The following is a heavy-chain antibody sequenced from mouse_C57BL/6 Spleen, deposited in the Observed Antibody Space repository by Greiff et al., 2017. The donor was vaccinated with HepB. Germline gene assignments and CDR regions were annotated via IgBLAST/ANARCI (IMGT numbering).Heavy chain of an antibody. J-gene: IGHJ2*01. CDR2: IYPGDGDT. Sequence: VQLQQSGAELVKPGASVKISCKASGYAFSSYWMNWVKQRPGKGLEWIGQIYPGDGDTNYNGKFKGKATLTADKSSSTAYMQLSSLTSEDSAVYFCARWNYGSILDYWGQGTTLTVSS. CDR3: ARWNYGSILDY. D-gene: IGHD1-1*01. V-gene: IGHV1-80*01. CDR1: GYAFSSYW.